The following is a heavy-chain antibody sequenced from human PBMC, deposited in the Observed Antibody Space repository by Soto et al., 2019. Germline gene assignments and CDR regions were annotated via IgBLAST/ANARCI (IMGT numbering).Heavy chain of an antibody. V-gene: IGHV1-18*01. CDR1: GYAFINYG. Sequence: QVALVQSGAEVKKPGASVKVSCKASGYAFINYGFAWVRQAPGQGLEWMGWISAVNGNTNSAQNLQGRFTMAVDATTRTAYMELRSLTSDDTAVYYCASGGSMVRGVITLAYWGQGALVTVSS. J-gene: IGHJ4*02. CDR2: ISAVNGNT. D-gene: IGHD3-10*01. CDR3: ASGGSMVRGVITLAY.